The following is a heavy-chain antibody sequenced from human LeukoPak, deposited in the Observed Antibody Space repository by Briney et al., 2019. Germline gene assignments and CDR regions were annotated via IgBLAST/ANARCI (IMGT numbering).Heavy chain of an antibody. V-gene: IGHV3-23*01. CDR2: ISGSGGST. J-gene: IGHJ4*02. Sequence: PGGSLRLSCAAWGFTFSSYAMSWVRQAPGKGLEWVSAISGSGGSTYYADSVKGRFTISRDNSKNTLYLQMNSLRAGDTAVYYCAKGGDFWSEIDYWGQGTLVTVSS. CDR1: GFTFSSYA. CDR3: AKGGDFWSEIDY. D-gene: IGHD3-3*01.